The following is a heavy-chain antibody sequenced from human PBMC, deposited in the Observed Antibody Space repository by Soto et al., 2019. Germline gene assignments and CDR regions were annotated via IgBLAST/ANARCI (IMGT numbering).Heavy chain of an antibody. D-gene: IGHD5-18*01. CDR3: ARDVYSYGSYYFDY. CDR2: IKQDGSEK. V-gene: IGHV3-7*05. CDR1: GFTFSSYW. Sequence: GGSLRLSCAASGFTFSSYWMSWVRQAPGKGLEWVANIKQDGSEKYYVDSVKGRFTISRDNAKNSLYLQMNSLRAEDTAVYYCARDVYSYGSYYFDYWGQGTLVTVSS. J-gene: IGHJ4*02.